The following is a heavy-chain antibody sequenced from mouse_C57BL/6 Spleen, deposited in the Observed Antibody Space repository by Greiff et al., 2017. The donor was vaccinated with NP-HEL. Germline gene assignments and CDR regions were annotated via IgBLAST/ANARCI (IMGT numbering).Heavy chain of an antibody. CDR1: GYAFTNYL. CDR3: ARGIYYDYDPLYAMDY. V-gene: IGHV1-54*01. Sequence: VKLMESGAELVRPGTSVKVSCKASGYAFTNYLIAWVQQRPGQGLEWIGAINPGSGGTNYNEKFKGKATLTADKSSSTAYMQISSLTSEDSAVYFGARGIYYDYDPLYAMDYWGQGTSVTVSS. D-gene: IGHD2-4*01. CDR2: INPGSGGT. J-gene: IGHJ4*01.